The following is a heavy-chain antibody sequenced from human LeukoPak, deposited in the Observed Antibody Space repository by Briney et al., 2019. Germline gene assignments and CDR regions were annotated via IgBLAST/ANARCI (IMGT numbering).Heavy chain of an antibody. D-gene: IGHD6-13*01. CDR1: GGSFSGYY. V-gene: IGHV4-34*01. CDR2: INHSGST. CDR3: ARTGSSSWYKWFDP. J-gene: IGHJ5*02. Sequence: SSETLSLTCAVYGGSFSGYYWSWIRQPPGKGLEWIGEINHSGSTNYNPSLKSRVTISVDTSKNQFSLKLSSVTAADTAVYYCARTGSSSWYKWFDPWGQGTLVTVSS.